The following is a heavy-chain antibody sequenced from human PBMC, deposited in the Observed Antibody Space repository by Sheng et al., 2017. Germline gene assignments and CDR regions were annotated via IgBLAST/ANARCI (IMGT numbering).Heavy chain of an antibody. CDR1: GFTFSSYG. D-gene: IGHD3-16*02. CDR2: IWYDGSNK. CDR3: ARDGYYDYIWGSYRSPNDAFDI. V-gene: IGHV3-33*01. J-gene: IGHJ3*02. Sequence: QVQLVESGGGVVQPGRSLRLSCAASGFTFSSYGMHWVRQAPGKGLEWVAVIWYDGSNKYYADSVKGRFTISRDNSKNTLYLQMNSLRAEDTAVYYCARDGYYDYIWGSYRSPNDAFDIWDQG.